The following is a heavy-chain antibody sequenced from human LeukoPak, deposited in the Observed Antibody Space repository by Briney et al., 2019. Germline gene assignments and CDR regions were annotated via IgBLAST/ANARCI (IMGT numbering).Heavy chain of an antibody. CDR1: GGSINSSSYY. J-gene: IGHJ4*02. V-gene: IGHV4-39*07. Sequence: SETLSLTCTVSGGSINSSSYYWGWIRQPPGKGLEWIGSIFYSGNTYDNPSLKSRVTISVDTSKNQFSLKLSSVTAADTAVYYCASFSVAGRNYYFDYWGQGTLVTVSS. D-gene: IGHD6-19*01. CDR2: IFYSGNT. CDR3: ASFSVAGRNYYFDY.